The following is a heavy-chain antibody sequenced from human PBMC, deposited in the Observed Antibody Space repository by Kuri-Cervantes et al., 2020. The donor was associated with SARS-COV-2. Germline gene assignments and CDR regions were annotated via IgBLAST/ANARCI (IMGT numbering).Heavy chain of an antibody. J-gene: IGHJ4*02. CDR1: GYTFTSYG. V-gene: IGHV1-18*01. CDR2: TSAYNGNT. Sequence: ASVKVSCKASGYTFTSYGISWVRQAPGQGLEWMGWTSAYNGNTNYAQKLQGRVTMTTDTSISTAYMELSRLRSDDTAVYYCARDIVVVPAASSDYWGQGTLVTVSS. CDR3: ARDIVVVPAASSDY. D-gene: IGHD2-2*01.